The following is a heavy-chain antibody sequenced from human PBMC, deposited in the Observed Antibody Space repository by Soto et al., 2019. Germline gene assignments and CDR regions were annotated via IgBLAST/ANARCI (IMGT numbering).Heavy chain of an antibody. V-gene: IGHV3-74*01. CDR1: GFTFSSYW. D-gene: IGHD3-22*01. CDR2: INSDGSRT. CDR3: VASSGYLGY. J-gene: IGHJ4*02. Sequence: GGSLILSCAASGFTFSSYWMHWVRQVPGKGLVWVSRINSDGSRTTYADSVKGRFTISRDNAKNTLYLQMNSLRAEDTAVYYCVASSGYLGYWGQGTLVTVSS.